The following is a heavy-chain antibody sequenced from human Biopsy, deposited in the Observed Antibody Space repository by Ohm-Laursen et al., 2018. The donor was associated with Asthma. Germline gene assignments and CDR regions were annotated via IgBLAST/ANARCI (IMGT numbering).Heavy chain of an antibody. CDR2: HDHVEGGT. V-gene: IGHV1-24*01. J-gene: IGHJ4*02. CDR3: ASDFPKDYVRYNFQF. CDR1: GYSLTDLF. D-gene: IGHD4-17*01. Sequence: ASVKVSCKISGYSLTDLFMHWVRQAPGQGLECMGGHDHVEGGTANARRFQGRVTMTEDTSTDTAYMELSSLSSDDTAVYYCASDFPKDYVRYNFQFWGQGTLVTVSS.